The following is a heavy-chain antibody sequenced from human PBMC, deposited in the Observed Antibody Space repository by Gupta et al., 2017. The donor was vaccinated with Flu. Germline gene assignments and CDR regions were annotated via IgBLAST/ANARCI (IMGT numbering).Heavy chain of an antibody. CDR3: AKDMEWLALDS. Sequence: EVQLVESGGGIVTSGGSLRVSCAASVFNFGDQTMHWVRQVPGRGLQWVCCITRDGTSTYFGDSMKGRFTGARDNGKSSLYLQMNNLRAEDTALYFCAKDMEWLALDSWGRGTQVTVSP. D-gene: IGHD6-19*01. J-gene: IGHJ4*02. CDR1: VFNFGDQT. V-gene: IGHV3-43*01. CDR2: ITRDGTST.